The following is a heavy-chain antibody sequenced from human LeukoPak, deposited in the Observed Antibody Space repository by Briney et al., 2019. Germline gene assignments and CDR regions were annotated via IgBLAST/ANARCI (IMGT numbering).Heavy chain of an antibody. Sequence: PGGSLRLSCAASGFTFSSYWMHWVRQVPGKGLVWVSRINSDGSRTNYADSVKGRFTISRDNAKNTLYLQMNSLRAEDTAVYYCARATQWLVSPFDYWGQGTLVTVSS. CDR1: GFTFSSYW. CDR2: INSDGSRT. D-gene: IGHD6-19*01. J-gene: IGHJ4*02. V-gene: IGHV3-74*01. CDR3: ARATQWLVSPFDY.